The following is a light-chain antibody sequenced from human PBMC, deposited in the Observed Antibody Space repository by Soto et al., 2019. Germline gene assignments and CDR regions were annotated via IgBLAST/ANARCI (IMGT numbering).Light chain of an antibody. CDR3: QTWGTGIHV. J-gene: IGLJ7*01. Sequence: QAVVTQSPSASASLGASVKLTCTLSSGHSSYAIAWHQQQPEKGPRYLMKLNSDGSHSKGDGIPDRFSGSSSGAERYLTISSLHSEDEADYYGQTWGTGIHVFGGGTQLTVL. CDR1: SGHSSYA. CDR2: LNSDGSH. V-gene: IGLV4-69*01.